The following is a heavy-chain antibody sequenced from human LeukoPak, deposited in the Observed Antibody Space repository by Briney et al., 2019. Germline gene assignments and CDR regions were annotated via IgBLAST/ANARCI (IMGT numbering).Heavy chain of an antibody. CDR1: GGSISSYY. J-gene: IGHJ6*03. Sequence: SETLSLTCTVSGGSISSYYWSWIRQPPGKGLEWIGYIYYSGSTNYNPSLKSRVTISVDTSKNQFSLKLSSVTAADTAVYYCAINQIVVVPAAIEAEISYYYYMDVWGKGTTVTVSS. D-gene: IGHD2-2*01. CDR2: IYYSGST. V-gene: IGHV4-59*08. CDR3: AINQIVVVPAAIEAEISYYYYMDV.